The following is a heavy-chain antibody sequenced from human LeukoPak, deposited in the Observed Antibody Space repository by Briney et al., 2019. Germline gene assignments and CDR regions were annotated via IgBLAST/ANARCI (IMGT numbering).Heavy chain of an antibody. CDR1: DASISTYY. CDR2: ISGSGST. Sequence: KPSETLSLTCTASDASISTYYWSWIRQPPGKGLEWIGCISGSGSTKYNPSLKSRVTISVDTSKKQLSLKLTSVTAADTAVYFCARNARDCSSVKCDDSSSAWAIEYWGQGTLVTVSS. CDR3: ARNARDCSSVKCDDSSSAWAIEY. D-gene: IGHD2-2*01. J-gene: IGHJ4*02. V-gene: IGHV4-59*08.